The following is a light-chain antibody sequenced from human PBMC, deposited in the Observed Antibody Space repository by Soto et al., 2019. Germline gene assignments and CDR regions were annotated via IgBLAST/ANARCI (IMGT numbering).Light chain of an antibody. CDR2: DAS. J-gene: IGKJ1*01. Sequence: DIVLTQSPGTLSLSPGERATLSCRASQSVSSSYLAWYQQRPGQAPRLLIYDASSRATGIPDRFGGSGSGTDFTLTISRLEPEDFAVYYCQQYGRLPKTFGQGTKVDIK. CDR1: QSVSSSY. V-gene: IGKV3-20*01. CDR3: QQYGRLPKT.